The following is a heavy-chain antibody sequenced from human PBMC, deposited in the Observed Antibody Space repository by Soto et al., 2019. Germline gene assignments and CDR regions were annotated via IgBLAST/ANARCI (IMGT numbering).Heavy chain of an antibody. V-gene: IGHV4-59*08. CDR3: ARQEIDYDILTGYYYNWFDP. CDR1: GGSISSYY. J-gene: IGHJ5*02. CDR2: IYYSGST. Sequence: SETLSLTYTVSGGSISSYYWSWIRQPPGKGLDWIGYIYYSGSTNYNPSLKSRVTISVDTSKNQFSLKLSSVTAADTAVYYCARQEIDYDILTGYYYNWFDPWGQGTLVTVSS. D-gene: IGHD3-9*01.